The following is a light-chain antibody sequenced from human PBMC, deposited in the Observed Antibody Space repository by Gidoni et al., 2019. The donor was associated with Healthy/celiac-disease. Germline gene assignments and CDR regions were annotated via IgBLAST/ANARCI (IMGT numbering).Light chain of an antibody. J-gene: IGLJ2*01. CDR3: QAWDSSTVV. CDR2: QDS. Sequence: SYELTQPPSVSVSPGQTASITCSGDNLGDKYACWYQQKPGQSPVLVIYQDSQRPSGLPERFSGSNSGNTAPLTISGTQAMDEADYYCQAWDSSTVVFGGGTKLTVL. V-gene: IGLV3-1*01. CDR1: NLGDKY.